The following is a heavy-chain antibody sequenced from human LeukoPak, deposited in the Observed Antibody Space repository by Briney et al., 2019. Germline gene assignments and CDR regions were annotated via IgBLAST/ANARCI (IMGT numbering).Heavy chain of an antibody. Sequence: GGSLRLSCAASGFTFNSYNLRWVRQAPGKGLEWISYINHKSTTIYDADSVKGRFTISRDRAKNSLFLQMNGLTEEDTAVYYCERVRAVASGFDNWGQGTLVTVSS. CDR3: ERVRAVASGFDN. CDR2: INHKSTTI. D-gene: IGHD6-19*01. J-gene: IGHJ4*02. V-gene: IGHV3-48*02. CDR1: GFTFNSYN.